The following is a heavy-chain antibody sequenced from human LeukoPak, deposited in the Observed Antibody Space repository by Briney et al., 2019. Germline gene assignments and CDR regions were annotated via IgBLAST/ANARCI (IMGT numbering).Heavy chain of an antibody. CDR3: ARDSSERWLQFRFDP. V-gene: IGHV4-59*11. D-gene: IGHD5-24*01. CDR2: IYYSGST. Sequence: SETLSLTCTVSGASIGSHLWTWIRQPPGKGLEWIGYIYYSGSTNYNPSLKSRVTISVDTSRNQFSLKLTSVTAADTAVYYCARDSSERWLQFRFDPWGQGALVTVSS. CDR1: GASIGSHL. J-gene: IGHJ5*02.